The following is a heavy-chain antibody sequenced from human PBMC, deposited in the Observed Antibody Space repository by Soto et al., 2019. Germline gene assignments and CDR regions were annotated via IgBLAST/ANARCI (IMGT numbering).Heavy chain of an antibody. J-gene: IGHJ6*02. Sequence: LRLSCAASGFTFSSYGMHWVRQAPGKGLEWVAVIWYDGSNKYYADSVKGRFTISRDNSKNTLYLQMNSLRAEDTAVYYCAGSTVTTGYYYYGMDVWGQGTTV. CDR1: GFTFSSYG. CDR3: AGSTVTTGYYYYGMDV. D-gene: IGHD4-17*01. V-gene: IGHV3-33*01. CDR2: IWYDGSNK.